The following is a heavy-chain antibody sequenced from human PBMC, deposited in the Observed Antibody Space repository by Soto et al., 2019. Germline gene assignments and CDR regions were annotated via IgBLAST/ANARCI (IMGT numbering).Heavy chain of an antibody. V-gene: IGHV4-38-2*01. CDR1: FYSSVGACH. J-gene: IGHJ6*02. Sequence: PSETLSLSGAVSFYSSVGACHCGWIRHPPWKWLYWIGNIYHSWTTYYNPSLESRVTISVDTYNNQFSLKLNSVSAADTAVYYCARAFYGDYAAYYYGMDVWGHGTTVTVSS. CDR2: IYHSWTT. D-gene: IGHD4-17*01. CDR3: ARAFYGDYAAYYYGMDV.